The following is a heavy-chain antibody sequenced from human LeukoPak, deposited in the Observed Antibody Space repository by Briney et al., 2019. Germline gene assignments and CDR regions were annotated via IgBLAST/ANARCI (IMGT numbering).Heavy chain of an antibody. D-gene: IGHD3-22*01. CDR3: VRALYDGSGYYSHFDY. Sequence: GGSLRLSCTASGFAYRSHAMHWVRQAPGKGLEWVAFIRYDGSNKYYADSVKGRFTISRDNAKKSLYLQMNSLRTEDTAVYYCVRALYDGSGYYSHFDYWGQGTLVTVSS. V-gene: IGHV3-30*02. CDR1: GFAYRSHA. CDR2: IRYDGSNK. J-gene: IGHJ4*02.